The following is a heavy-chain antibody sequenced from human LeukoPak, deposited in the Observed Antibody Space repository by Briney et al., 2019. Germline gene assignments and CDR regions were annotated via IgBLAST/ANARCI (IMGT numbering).Heavy chain of an antibody. J-gene: IGHJ6*03. CDR3: GAGRFMDV. CDR2: IRYDGGNK. V-gene: IGHV3-30*02. D-gene: IGHD1-26*01. CDR1: GFTFNSYG. Sequence: GGSLRLSCAPSGFTFNSYGMHWVRPTPGKGLEWVAFIRYDGGNKDYADSVKGRFTISRDNSKNTLSLQMNSLRAEDTAVYYSGAGRFMDVWGKGTTVTVSS.